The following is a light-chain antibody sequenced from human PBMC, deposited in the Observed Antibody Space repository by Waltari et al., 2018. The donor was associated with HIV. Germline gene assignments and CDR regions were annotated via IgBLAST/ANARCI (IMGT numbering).Light chain of an antibody. CDR3: QQYDNWPPWT. Sequence: EIVMTQSPATLSVSPGERVTLSCRASQSIAKNLAWYQQKPGQAPRLLMYGVSTRATGIPARFSGSGSWTEFTLTISSLQSGDLAVYYCQQYDNWPPWTFGQGTKVE. J-gene: IGKJ1*01. CDR2: GVS. CDR1: QSIAKN. V-gene: IGKV3-15*01.